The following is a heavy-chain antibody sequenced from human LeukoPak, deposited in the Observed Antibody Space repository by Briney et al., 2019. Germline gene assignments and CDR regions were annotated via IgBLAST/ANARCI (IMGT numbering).Heavy chain of an antibody. V-gene: IGHV4-4*07. D-gene: IGHD3-9*01. Sequence: SETLSLTCRVSGDSSSGFHWSWIRQTAGKGLEWVGRIYAGGHANYNPSLKSRVTMSLDASKNQFSLNLISVTAADTAVYYCARGTYYDVLTGFFNWFDPWGQGTLVTVSS. CDR3: ARGTYYDVLTGFFNWFDP. J-gene: IGHJ5*02. CDR1: GDSSSGFH. CDR2: IYAGGHA.